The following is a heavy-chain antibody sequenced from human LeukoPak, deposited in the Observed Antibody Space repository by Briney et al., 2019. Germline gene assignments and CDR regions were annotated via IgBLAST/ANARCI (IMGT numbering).Heavy chain of an antibody. D-gene: IGHD6-19*01. CDR3: ARGRSGSSSGWPKRYYFDY. CDR1: GGSISSSSYY. J-gene: IGHJ4*02. V-gene: IGHV4-39*02. Sequence: SETLSLTCTVSGGSISSSSYYWGWIRQPPGKGLEWIGSIYYSGSTYYNPSLKSRVTISADTSRNHFSLNLSSVTAADTAVYYCARGRSGSSSGWPKRYYFDYWGQGTLVTVSS. CDR2: IYYSGST.